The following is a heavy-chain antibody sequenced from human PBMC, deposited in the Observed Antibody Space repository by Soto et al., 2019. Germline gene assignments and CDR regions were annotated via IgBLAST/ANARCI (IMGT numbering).Heavy chain of an antibody. CDR3: ATGDPPYYFYGMDV. CDR1: GFAFSNHE. J-gene: IGHJ6*02. D-gene: IGHD2-21*01. CDR2: ISSGGHNI. Sequence: PGGSLRLSCAASGFAFSNHEFNWVRQAPGKGPEWLAYISSGGHNIYYADSVKGRCAASRDNAKKSLYLQMSTLRVEDTAVYYCATGDPPYYFYGMDVWGQGTTVTVSS. V-gene: IGHV3-48*03.